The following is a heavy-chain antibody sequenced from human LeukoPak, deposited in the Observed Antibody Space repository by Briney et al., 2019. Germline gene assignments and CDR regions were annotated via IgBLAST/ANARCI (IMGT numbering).Heavy chain of an antibody. CDR1: GFTFSRHA. CDR3: VKERDRSYSDF. Sequence: GGSLRLSCAASGFTFSRHAMSWIRQAPGKGLEWVSAISGSGSRTYYADSVKGRFTISRDNSKNTLYVQMNSLRAEDTAVYYCVKERDRSYSDFWGQGTLVTVSS. CDR2: ISGSGSRT. V-gene: IGHV3-23*01. D-gene: IGHD3-10*01. J-gene: IGHJ4*02.